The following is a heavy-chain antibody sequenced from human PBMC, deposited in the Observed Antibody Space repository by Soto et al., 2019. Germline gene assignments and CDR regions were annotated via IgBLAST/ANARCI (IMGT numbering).Heavy chain of an antibody. Sequence: GGSLRLSCAASGFTFRNSAMGWVRQAPGKGLEWVSGISDSGGNTYYADSVKGRFTISRDKSKNTLYLQMSSLRAGDTAVYYCARVAPPYSGYDPYFDYWGQGTLVTVSS. D-gene: IGHD5-12*01. J-gene: IGHJ4*02. CDR2: ISDSGGNT. CDR1: GFTFRNSA. V-gene: IGHV3-23*01. CDR3: ARVAPPYSGYDPYFDY.